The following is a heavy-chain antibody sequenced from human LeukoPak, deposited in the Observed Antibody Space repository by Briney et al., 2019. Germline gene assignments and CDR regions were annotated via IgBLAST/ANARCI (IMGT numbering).Heavy chain of an antibody. CDR1: GFTLSNAW. Sequence: GGSLRLSCAASGFTLSNAWMSWVRQAPGKGLEWVGRIKSKTDGGTTDYAAPVKGRFTISRDDSKNTLYLQMNSLKTEDTAVYYCTLPWGSGSYYDYWGQGTLVTVSS. CDR3: TLPWGSGSYYDY. D-gene: IGHD3-10*01. V-gene: IGHV3-15*01. J-gene: IGHJ4*02. CDR2: IKSKTDGGTT.